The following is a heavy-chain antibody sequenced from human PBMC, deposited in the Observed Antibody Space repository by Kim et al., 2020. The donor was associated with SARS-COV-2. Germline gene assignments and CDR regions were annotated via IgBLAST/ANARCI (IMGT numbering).Heavy chain of an antibody. J-gene: IGHJ4*02. V-gene: IGHV1-18*01. CDR3: ARLPLRWWETVMDY. Sequence: AQKLQGRVTMTTDTSTSTAYMELRSLRSDDTAVYYCARLPLRWWETVMDYWGQGTLVTVSS. D-gene: IGHD1-26*01.